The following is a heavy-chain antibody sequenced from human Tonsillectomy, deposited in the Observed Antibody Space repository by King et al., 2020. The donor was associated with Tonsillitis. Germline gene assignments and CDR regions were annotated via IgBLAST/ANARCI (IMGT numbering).Heavy chain of an antibody. CDR3: ARGGSGYSYGAFDD. J-gene: IGHJ4*02. CDR1: GFTFTSYW. V-gene: IGHV3-74*02. D-gene: IGHD5-18*01. CDR2: INGDGSST. Sequence: QLVQSGGGSVQPGESLRLSCAASGFTFTSYWMHWVRQAPGEGLVWVSRINGDGSSTTYAGSVKGRFTISRDSAKNTLYLQMNSLRAEDTAGYYCARGGSGYSYGAFDDWGQGTLVTVSS.